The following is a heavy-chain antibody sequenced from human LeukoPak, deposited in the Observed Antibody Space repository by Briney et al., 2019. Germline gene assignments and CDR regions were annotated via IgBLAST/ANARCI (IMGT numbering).Heavy chain of an antibody. Sequence: GGSLRLSCAASGFTFSSYWMHWVRQAPGKGLVWVSRINTDGSSTSYADSVKGRFTISRDNAKNTLYLQMNSLRAEDTAVYYCARLKLSGSPIDAFDIWGQGTMVTVSS. D-gene: IGHD1-26*01. J-gene: IGHJ3*02. CDR2: INTDGSST. CDR3: ARLKLSGSPIDAFDI. CDR1: GFTFSSYW. V-gene: IGHV3-74*01.